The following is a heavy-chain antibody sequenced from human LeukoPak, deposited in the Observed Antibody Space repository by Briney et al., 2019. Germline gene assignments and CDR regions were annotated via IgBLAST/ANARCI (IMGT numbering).Heavy chain of an antibody. CDR3: ARANRVSLYYFDY. CDR1: GGSFSSYY. D-gene: IGHD5/OR15-5a*01. J-gene: IGHJ4*02. CDR2: IYYSGST. V-gene: IGHV4-59*12. Sequence: PSETLSLTCAVYGGSFSSYYWSWIRQPPGKGLEWIGYIYYSGSTNYNPSLKSRVTISVDTSKNQFSLKLSSVTAADTAVYYCARANRVSLYYFDYWGQGTLVTVSS.